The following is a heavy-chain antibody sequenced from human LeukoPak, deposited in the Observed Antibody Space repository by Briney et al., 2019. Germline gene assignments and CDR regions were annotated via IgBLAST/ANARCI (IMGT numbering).Heavy chain of an antibody. CDR3: ASSARWLQYYNWFDP. D-gene: IGHD5-24*01. V-gene: IGHV1-69*13. CDR2: IIPIFGTA. J-gene: IGHJ5*02. CDR1: GYTFTSYG. Sequence: SVKVSCKASGYTFTSYGVSWVRQAPGQGLEWMGGIIPIFGTANYAQKFQGRVTITADESTSTAYMELSSLRSEDTAVYYCASSARWLQYYNWFDPWGQGTLVTVSS.